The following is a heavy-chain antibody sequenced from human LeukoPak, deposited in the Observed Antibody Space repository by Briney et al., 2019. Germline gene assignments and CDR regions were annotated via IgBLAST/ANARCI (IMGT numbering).Heavy chain of an antibody. CDR1: GFTFSSYG. CDR3: ARVRGLRYLDWYYYGMDV. Sequence: GGSLRLSCAASGFTFSSYGMHWVRQAPGKGLEWVAVISYDGSNKYYADSVKGRFTISRDNSKNTLYLQMNSLRAEDTAVYYCARVRGLRYLDWYYYGMDVWGQGTTVTVSS. V-gene: IGHV3-30*03. J-gene: IGHJ6*01. CDR2: ISYDGSNK. D-gene: IGHD3-9*01.